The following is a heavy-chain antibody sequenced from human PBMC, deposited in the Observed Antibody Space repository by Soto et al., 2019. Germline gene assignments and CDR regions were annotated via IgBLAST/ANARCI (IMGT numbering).Heavy chain of an antibody. V-gene: IGHV4-39*01. CDR3: ARRDDSSGGVDY. Sequence: SETQSLTCTVSGCSISSSSYYWGWIRQPPGKGLEWIGSIYYSGSTYYNPSLKSRVTISVDTSKNQFSLKLSSVTAADTAVYYCARRDDSSGGVDYWGQGTLVTVS. CDR1: GCSISSSSYY. J-gene: IGHJ4*02. CDR2: IYYSGST. D-gene: IGHD3-22*01.